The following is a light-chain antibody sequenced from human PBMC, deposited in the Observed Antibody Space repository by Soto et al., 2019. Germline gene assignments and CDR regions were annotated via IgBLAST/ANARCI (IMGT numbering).Light chain of an antibody. CDR1: QSVSSTY. CDR2: GAS. V-gene: IGKV3-20*01. Sequence: EIVLTQSPGTLSLSPGERATLSCRASQSVSSTYLAWYQKKPGQPPRLLIYGASSRAADIPDRFSGSGSGTYFTLTSSRLEPEDFAVYYCQQYGSSSWTFGQGTKVEIK. J-gene: IGKJ1*01. CDR3: QQYGSSSWT.